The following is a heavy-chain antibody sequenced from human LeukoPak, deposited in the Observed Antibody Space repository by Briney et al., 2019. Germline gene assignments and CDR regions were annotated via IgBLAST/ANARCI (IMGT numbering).Heavy chain of an antibody. V-gene: IGHV3-7*01. CDR1: GFTFSSYW. J-gene: IGHJ4*02. D-gene: IGHD3-10*01. Sequence: GGSLRLSCAASGFTFSSYWMSWVRQAPGKGLEWVANIKQDGSEKYYVDSVKGRFTISRDNAKNSLYLQMNSLRAEDTAVYYCGRFGEFQQYYFDYWGQGTLVTVSS. CDR2: IKQDGSEK. CDR3: GRFGEFQQYYFDY.